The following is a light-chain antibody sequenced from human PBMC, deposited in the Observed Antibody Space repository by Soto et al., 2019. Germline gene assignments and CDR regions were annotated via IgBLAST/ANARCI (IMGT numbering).Light chain of an antibody. V-gene: IGKV3D-20*01. Sequence: EIVLTQSPATLSLSPGESATLSCRASQSVPRHFAWYQQKPGLAPRLLIYDASSRATGIPDRFSGSGSGTDFTLTISRLEPEDFAVYYCQQYGSSPWTFGQGTKVEIK. J-gene: IGKJ1*01. CDR3: QQYGSSPWT. CDR1: QSVPRH. CDR2: DAS.